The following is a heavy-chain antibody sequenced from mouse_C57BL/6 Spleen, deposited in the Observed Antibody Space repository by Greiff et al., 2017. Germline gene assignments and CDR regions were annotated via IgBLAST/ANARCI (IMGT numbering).Heavy chain of an antibody. V-gene: IGHV1-36*01. J-gene: IGHJ4*01. CDR3: ARWGYGYDDAMDY. CDR1: GFTFTDYY. CDR2: VYPYNGGP. D-gene: IGHD2-2*01. Sequence: VQLQQSGPVLVKPGPSVKISCKASGFTFTDYYMHWVKQSHGKSLEWIGLVYPYNGGPSSNQKFKGKATLTVDTSSSTAYMELSSLTSEYSAVYYCARWGYGYDDAMDYWGQGTSVTVSS.